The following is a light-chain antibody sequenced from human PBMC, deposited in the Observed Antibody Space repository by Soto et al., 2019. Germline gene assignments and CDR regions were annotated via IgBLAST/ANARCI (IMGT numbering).Light chain of an antibody. CDR2: GAS. J-gene: IGKJ4*01. Sequence: DIQMTQSPSSLSASVGDRVTITCRASQSISRYLNWYQQKPGTAPKLLISGASSLQSGVPSRFSGSGSGTDFTLTISSLQPEDFATYYCQQGSSTLTFGGGTKVEIK. V-gene: IGKV1-39*01. CDR3: QQGSSTLT. CDR1: QSISRY.